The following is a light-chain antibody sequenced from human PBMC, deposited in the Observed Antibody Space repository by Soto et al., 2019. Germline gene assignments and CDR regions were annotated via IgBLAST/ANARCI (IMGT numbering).Light chain of an antibody. CDR1: QSISNR. Sequence: DIKITQSPSTLPASVGDRFTITCRASQSISNRLAWYQQKPGTAPKLLIYPASNLESAVPSRFSGSGSGTEFTLTISSLQPDDFATYYCQQYMSYSFGQGTKVDIK. CDR3: QQYMSYS. CDR2: PAS. J-gene: IGKJ1*01. V-gene: IGKV1-5*01.